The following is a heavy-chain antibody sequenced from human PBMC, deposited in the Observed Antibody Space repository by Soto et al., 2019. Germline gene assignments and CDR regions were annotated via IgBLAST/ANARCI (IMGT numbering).Heavy chain of an antibody. J-gene: IGHJ4*02. CDR2: IYHSGST. D-gene: IGHD6-25*01. V-gene: IGHV4-59*08. CDR1: GGSISSSY. Sequence: QVQLQESGPGLVKPSETLSLTCTVSGGSISSSYCSWIRQPPGKGLEWTGYIYHSGSTNYKPSLQRRVTISVDTSKNQFSLKLSSVTAADTAVYYCARLGSIAADDFDYWGQGTLVTVSS. CDR3: ARLGSIAADDFDY.